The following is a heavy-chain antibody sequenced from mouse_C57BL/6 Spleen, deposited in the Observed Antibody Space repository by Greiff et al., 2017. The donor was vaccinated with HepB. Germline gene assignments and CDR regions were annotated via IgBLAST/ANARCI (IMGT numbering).Heavy chain of an antibody. Sequence: VQLKESGPGLVKPSQSLSLTCSVTGYSITSGYYWNWIRQFPGNKLEWMGYISYDGSNNYNPSLKNRISITRDTSKNQFFLKLNSVTTEDTATYYCARDDYGSSPDWGQGTTLTVSS. V-gene: IGHV3-6*01. CDR1: GYSITSGYY. D-gene: IGHD1-1*01. CDR3: ARDDYGSSPD. CDR2: ISYDGSN. J-gene: IGHJ2*01.